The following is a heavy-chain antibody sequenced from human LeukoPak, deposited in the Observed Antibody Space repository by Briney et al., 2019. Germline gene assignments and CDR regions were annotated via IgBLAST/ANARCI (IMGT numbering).Heavy chain of an antibody. CDR1: GYTFTTYY. CDR2: INPSGGST. J-gene: IGHJ6*03. D-gene: IGHD4-11*01. Sequence: ASVKASCKASGYTFTTYYMHWVRQAPGQGLEWMGIINPSGGSTSYAQKFQGRVTITRDTSTSTVYMELSSLRSEDTAVYYCARGGGLTTGYMDVWGKGTTVTVSS. V-gene: IGHV1-46*01. CDR3: ARGGGLTTGYMDV.